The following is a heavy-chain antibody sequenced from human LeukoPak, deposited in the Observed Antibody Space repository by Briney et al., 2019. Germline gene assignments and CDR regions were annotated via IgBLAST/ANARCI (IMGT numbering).Heavy chain of an antibody. Sequence: GGSLRLSCAASGFTFRSYWMSWVRQAPGKGLEWVANIKQDGSEKYYVDSVKGRFTISRDNAKNSLYLQMNSLRAEDTAVYYCARQGQLVAGYYFDYWGQGTLVTVSS. CDR1: GFTFRSYW. CDR3: ARQGQLVAGYYFDY. V-gene: IGHV3-7*01. D-gene: IGHD6-6*01. J-gene: IGHJ4*02. CDR2: IKQDGSEK.